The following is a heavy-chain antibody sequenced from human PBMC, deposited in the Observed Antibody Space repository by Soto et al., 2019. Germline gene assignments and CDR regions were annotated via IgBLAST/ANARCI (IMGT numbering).Heavy chain of an antibody. Sequence: QVQVVESGGGVVQPGRSLRLSCAASGFTFSIYGMHWVRQAPGKGLEWVAVISYDGNNKYYADSVKGRFTISRDNSKNTLYLQMNRLRAEDTAGYYCAKDHLETTVTTPSYWGQGTLVTVSS. CDR3: AKDHLETTVTTPSY. D-gene: IGHD4-17*01. CDR1: GFTFSIYG. J-gene: IGHJ4*02. V-gene: IGHV3-30*18. CDR2: ISYDGNNK.